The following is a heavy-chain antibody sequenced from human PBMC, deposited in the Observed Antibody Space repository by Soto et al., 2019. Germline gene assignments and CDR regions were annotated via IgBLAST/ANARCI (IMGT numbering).Heavy chain of an antibody. D-gene: IGHD4-17*01. CDR1: GGSISSDHYH. V-gene: IGHV4-30-4*01. CDR3: VREGDGGARDYYGLDV. J-gene: IGHJ6*02. Sequence: PSETLSLTCTVSGGSISSDHYHWTWIRQTPGKGLEWIGYIHYSGSVYYNPSLQSRVTMSVDTSKNLFSLKLSSVTAADTAVYFCVREGDGGARDYYGLDVWGQGTTVTVSS. CDR2: IHYSGSV.